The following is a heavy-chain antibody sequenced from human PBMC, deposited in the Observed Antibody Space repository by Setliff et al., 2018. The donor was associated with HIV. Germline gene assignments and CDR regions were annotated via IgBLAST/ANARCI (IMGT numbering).Heavy chain of an antibody. CDR2: IDPSGDLT. Sequence: GGSLRLSCAAPGLTLSIYSMSWLRQAPGKGLDWVSAIDPSGDLTYYADSVKGRFTISRDNSKNVLSLQMNSLRAEDTAVYYCAKVDNGHCDSTSCRDFDYWGRGTLVTVSS. CDR3: AKVDNGHCDSTSCRDFDY. D-gene: IGHD2-2*03. J-gene: IGHJ4*02. CDR1: GLTLSIYS. V-gene: IGHV3-23*01.